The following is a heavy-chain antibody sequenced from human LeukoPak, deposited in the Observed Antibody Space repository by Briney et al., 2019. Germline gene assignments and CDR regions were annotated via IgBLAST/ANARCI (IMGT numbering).Heavy chain of an antibody. CDR1: GFTFSSYA. D-gene: IGHD3-10*01. Sequence: GGSLRLSCAASGFTFSSYAMSWVRQAPGKGLEWVSAISGSGGSTYYADSVKGRFTISRDNSKNTLYLQMNSLRAEDTAVYYCAKTPLYYYGSGSAFDPWGQGTLVTVSS. CDR2: ISGSGGST. CDR3: AKTPLYYYGSGSAFDP. J-gene: IGHJ5*02. V-gene: IGHV3-23*01.